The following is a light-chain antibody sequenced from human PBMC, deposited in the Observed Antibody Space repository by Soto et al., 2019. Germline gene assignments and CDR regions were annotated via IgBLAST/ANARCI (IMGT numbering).Light chain of an antibody. CDR2: GAS. Sequence: ETVMTQSAATLSVSPGERATLSCRASQSVSSNLAWYQQKPGQAPRLLIYGASTRVTGIPARFSGSGSGTEFTFTISSLQSEDFAVYYCQQYNNWPRTFGQGTKVEIK. CDR1: QSVSSN. J-gene: IGKJ1*01. V-gene: IGKV3-15*01. CDR3: QQYNNWPRT.